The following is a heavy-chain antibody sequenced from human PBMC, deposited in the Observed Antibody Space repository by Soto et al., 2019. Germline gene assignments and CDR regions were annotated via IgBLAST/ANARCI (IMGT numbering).Heavy chain of an antibody. CDR3: ARDQREXYYDSSGDYYYYYGMDV. D-gene: IGHD3-22*01. J-gene: IGHJ6*02. V-gene: IGHV4-30-4*01. CDR2: IYYSGST. Sequence: SETLSLTCAVSGGSISIGDYYWSWLRQPPGKGLEWIGYIYYSGSTYYNPSLKSRVTISVDTSKNQFSLKLSSVTAAHTAVYYCARDQREXYYDSSGDYYYYYGMDVWGQGTTVTVSS. CDR1: GGSISIGDYY.